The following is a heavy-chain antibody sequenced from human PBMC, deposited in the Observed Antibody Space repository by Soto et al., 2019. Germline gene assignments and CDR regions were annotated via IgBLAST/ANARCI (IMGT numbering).Heavy chain of an antibody. CDR2: IYYSGST. V-gene: IGHV4-31*03. J-gene: IGHJ4*02. Sequence: SETLSLSCTVSGGSISSGGYYWSWIRQHPGKGLEWIGYIYYSGSTYYNPSLKSRVTISVDTSKNQFSLKLSSVTAADTAVYYCARVYNWNYSLWGQGTLVTVSS. D-gene: IGHD1-1*01. CDR3: ARVYNWNYSL. CDR1: GGSISSGGYY.